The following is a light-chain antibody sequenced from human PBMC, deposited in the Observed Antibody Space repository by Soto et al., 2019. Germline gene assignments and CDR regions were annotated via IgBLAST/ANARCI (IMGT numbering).Light chain of an antibody. Sequence: EIVLTQSPATLSLSPGERATLSCRASPSVTNYLAWYQQKPGQAPRLVIYGAFNRATGIPARFSGSGSGTDFTLTISSLQSEDFAVYHCQQYNKWPQTFGQGTKVDIK. CDR1: PSVTNY. CDR3: QQYNKWPQT. V-gene: IGKV3D-15*01. J-gene: IGKJ1*01. CDR2: GAF.